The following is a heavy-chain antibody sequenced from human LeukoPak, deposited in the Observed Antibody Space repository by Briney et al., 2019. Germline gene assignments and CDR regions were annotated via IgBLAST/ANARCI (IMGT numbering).Heavy chain of an antibody. CDR2: IYYSGST. CDR1: GGSISGSSYY. CDR3: ARGSLRSGYWAVPYYYYYGMDV. J-gene: IGHJ6*02. V-gene: IGHV4-39*07. Sequence: PSETLSLTCTVSGGSISGSSYYWGWIRQPPGKGLEWIGSIYYSGSTYYNPSLKSRVTISVDTSKNQFSLKLSSVTAADTAVYYCARGSLRSGYWAVPYYYYYGMDVWGQGTTVTVSS. D-gene: IGHD3-22*01.